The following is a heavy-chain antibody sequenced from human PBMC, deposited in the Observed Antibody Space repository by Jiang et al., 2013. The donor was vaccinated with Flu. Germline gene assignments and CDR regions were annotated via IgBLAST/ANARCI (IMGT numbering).Heavy chain of an antibody. Sequence: RLSCAASGFTFSSYAMHWVRQAPGKGLEWVAVISYDGSNKYYADSVKGRFTISRDNSKNTLYLQMNSLRAEDTAVYYCARGDGFGELFDYWGQGTLVTVSS. CDR1: GFTFSSYA. D-gene: IGHD3-10*01. V-gene: IGHV3-30-3*01. CDR2: ISYDGSNK. J-gene: IGHJ4*02. CDR3: ARGDGFGELFDY.